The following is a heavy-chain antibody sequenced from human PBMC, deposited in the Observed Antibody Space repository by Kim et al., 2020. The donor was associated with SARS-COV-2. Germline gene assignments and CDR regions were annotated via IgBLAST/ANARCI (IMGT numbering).Heavy chain of an antibody. CDR3: ARLGGNTQVGYNWFDP. CDR2: SNHLGGT. CDR1: GGSLSGSY. Sequence: SETLSLTCAVHGGSLSGSYWSWIRQPPGKGLEWIGESNHLGGTNYNPSLKSRVTISVDTSKNQFSLRLSSVTAADTAVYYCARLGGNTQVGYNWFDPWGQGTLVTVSS. V-gene: IGHV4-34*01. D-gene: IGHD1-26*01. J-gene: IGHJ5*02.